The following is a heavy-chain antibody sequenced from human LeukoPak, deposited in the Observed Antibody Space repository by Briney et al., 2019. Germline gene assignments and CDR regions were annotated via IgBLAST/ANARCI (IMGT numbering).Heavy chain of an antibody. V-gene: IGHV1-46*01. J-gene: IGHJ4*02. Sequence: ASVKVSCKASGYTFTSYYMHWVRQAPGQGLEWMGIINPSGGSTSYAQKFQGRVTMTRDTSTSTVYMELSSLRSEDTAVYYCARDPNRAYYDFRSGYPTGEGYFDYWGQGTLVTVSS. CDR2: INPSGGST. CDR1: GYTFTSYY. CDR3: ARDPNRAYYDFRSGYPTGEGYFDY. D-gene: IGHD3-3*01.